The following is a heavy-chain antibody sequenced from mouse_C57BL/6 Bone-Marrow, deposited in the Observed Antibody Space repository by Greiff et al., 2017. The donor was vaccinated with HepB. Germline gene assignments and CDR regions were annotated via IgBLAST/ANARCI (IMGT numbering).Heavy chain of an antibody. V-gene: IGHV1-52*01. CDR2: IDPSDSET. D-gene: IGHD2-4*01. CDR1: GYTFTSYW. CDR3: ARSLYYDFTLYWYFDV. J-gene: IGHJ1*03. Sequence: QVQLQQPGAELVRPGSSVKLSCKASGYTFTSYWMHWVKQRPIQGLEWIGNIDPSDSETHYNQKFKDKATLTVDKSSSTAYMQLSSLTSEDSAVYYCARSLYYDFTLYWYFDVWGTGTTVTVSS.